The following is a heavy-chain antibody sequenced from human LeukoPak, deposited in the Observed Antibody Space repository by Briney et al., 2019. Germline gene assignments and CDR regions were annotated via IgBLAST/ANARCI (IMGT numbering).Heavy chain of an antibody. CDR3: ARERVVVAANGVDYYYYYGMDV. J-gene: IGHJ6*02. V-gene: IGHV3-30-3*01. CDR2: ISYDGSNK. D-gene: IGHD2-15*01. CDR1: GFTFSSYA. Sequence: GGSLRLSCAASGFTFSSYAMHWVRQAPGKGLEWVAVISYDGSNKYYADSVKGRFTISRDNSKNTLYLQMNSLRAEDTAVYYCARERVVVAANGVDYYYYYGMDVWGQGTTVTVSS.